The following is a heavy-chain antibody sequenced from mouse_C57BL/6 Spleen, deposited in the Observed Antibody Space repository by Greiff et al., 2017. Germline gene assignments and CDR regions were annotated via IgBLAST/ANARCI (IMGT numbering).Heavy chain of an antibody. Sequence: VQLQQPGAELVRPGSSVKLSCKASGYTFTSYWMHWVKQRPIQGLEWIGNIDPSDSETHYNQKFKDKATLTVDKSSSTAYMQLSSLTSEESAVYYGAREAFNNGAKYIDVWGTETPVTVSS. CDR2: IDPSDSET. V-gene: IGHV1-52*01. CDR3: AREAFNNGAKYIDV. J-gene: IGHJ1*03. D-gene: IGHD1-1*02. CDR1: GYTFTSYW.